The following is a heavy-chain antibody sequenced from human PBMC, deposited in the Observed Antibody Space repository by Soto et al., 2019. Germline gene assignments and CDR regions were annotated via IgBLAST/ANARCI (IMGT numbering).Heavy chain of an antibody. Sequence: ASVKVSCKASGYTFTSYGIGWVRHAPGQGLEWMGWISAYNGNTNYAQKLQGRVTMTTDTSTSTAYMELRSLRSDDTAVYYCATDDSIVVVVAAFEYWGQGTLVTVTS. CDR1: GYTFTSYG. CDR3: ATDDSIVVVVAAFEY. CDR2: ISAYNGNT. J-gene: IGHJ4*02. D-gene: IGHD2-15*01. V-gene: IGHV1-18*01.